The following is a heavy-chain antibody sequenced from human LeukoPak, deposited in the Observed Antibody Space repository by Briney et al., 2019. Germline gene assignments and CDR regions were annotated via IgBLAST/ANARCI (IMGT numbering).Heavy chain of an antibody. Sequence: GASVKVSCKASGYTFTSYDINWVRQATGQGLEWMGWMNPNSGNTGYAQKFQGRVTMTRNTSISTAYMELSSLRSEDTAVYYCARAGSGYPLHSPYYFDYWGQGTLVTVSS. CDR3: ARAGSGYPLHSPYYFDY. D-gene: IGHD3-3*01. CDR2: MNPNSGNT. V-gene: IGHV1-8*01. J-gene: IGHJ4*02. CDR1: GYTFTSYD.